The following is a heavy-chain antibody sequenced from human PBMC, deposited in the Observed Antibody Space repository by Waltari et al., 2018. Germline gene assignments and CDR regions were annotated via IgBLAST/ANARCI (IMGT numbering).Heavy chain of an antibody. CDR1: GFSLSTSRVG. J-gene: IGHJ4*02. D-gene: IGHD7-27*01. CDR3: AHSQVPNWGLIFDY. V-gene: IGHV2-5*01. Sequence: QITLKESGPTLVKPTQTLTLTCTFSGFSLSTSRVGVGWIRPPPGKALEWLALIYWNDDKRYSPSLKSRLTITKDTSKNQVVLTMTNMDPVDTATYYCAHSQVPNWGLIFDYWGQGTLVTVSS. CDR2: IYWNDDK.